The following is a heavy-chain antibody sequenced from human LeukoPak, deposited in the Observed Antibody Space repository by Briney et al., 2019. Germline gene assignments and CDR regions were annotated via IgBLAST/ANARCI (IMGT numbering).Heavy chain of an antibody. J-gene: IGHJ4*02. CDR3: ARVWEIDYGDYAGSDFDY. D-gene: IGHD4-17*01. Sequence: GGSLRLSCAASGFTFSSYWMHWVRQATGKGLVWVSRINSDGSSTSYADSVKGRFTISRDNAKNTLYLQMNSLRAEDTAVYYCARVWEIDYGDYAGSDFDYWGQGTLVTVSS. V-gene: IGHV3-74*01. CDR1: GFTFSSYW. CDR2: INSDGSST.